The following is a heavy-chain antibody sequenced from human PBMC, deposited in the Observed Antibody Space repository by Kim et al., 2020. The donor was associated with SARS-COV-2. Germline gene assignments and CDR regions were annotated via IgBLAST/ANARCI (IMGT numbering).Heavy chain of an antibody. D-gene: IGHD3-10*01. CDR3: AREGSGSYNWFDP. Sequence: YSQNFQGRFTLTRDTSTSTSYMELSSLTSKDTAVYYCAREGSGSYNWFDPWGQGTLVTVSS. J-gene: IGHJ5*02. V-gene: IGHV1-3*01.